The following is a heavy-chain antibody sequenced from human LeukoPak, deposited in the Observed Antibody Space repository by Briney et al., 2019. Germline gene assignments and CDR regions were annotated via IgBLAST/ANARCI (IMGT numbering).Heavy chain of an antibody. V-gene: IGHV4-34*01. D-gene: IGHD3-9*01. J-gene: IGHJ3*02. CDR2: INHSGST. CDR3: ARPDRYGADAFDI. CDR1: GGSFSGYY. Sequence: PSETLSLTCAVYGGSFSGYYWSWIRQPPGKGLEWIGEINHSGSTNYNPSLKSRVTISVDTSKNQFSLKLSSVTAADTAVYYCARPDRYGADAFDIWGQGTMVTVSS.